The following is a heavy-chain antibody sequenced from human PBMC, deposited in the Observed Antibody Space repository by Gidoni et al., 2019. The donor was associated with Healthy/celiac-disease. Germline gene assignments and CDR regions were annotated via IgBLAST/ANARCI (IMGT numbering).Heavy chain of an antibody. D-gene: IGHD3-3*01. J-gene: IGHJ4*02. CDR3: ARWYYDFWSGFYYFDY. CDR1: GGSISSYY. CDR2: SYYSGST. Sequence: QVQLQESGPGLVKPSETLSLTCPVSGGSISSYYWSWIRQPPGKGLEWIGYSYYSGSTNYNPTLKSRVTISVDTSKNQFSLKLSSVTAADTAVYYCARWYYDFWSGFYYFDYWGQGTLVTVSS. V-gene: IGHV4-59*01.